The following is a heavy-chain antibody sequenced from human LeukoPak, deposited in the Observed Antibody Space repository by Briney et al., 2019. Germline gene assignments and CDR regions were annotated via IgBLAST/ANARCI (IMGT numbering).Heavy chain of an antibody. D-gene: IGHD6-13*01. CDR2: IIPILGIA. CDR1: GGTFSSYA. Sequence: SVKVSCTASGGTFSSYAISWVRQASGQGLEWMGRIIPILGIANYAQKFQGRVTITADKSTSTAYMELSSLTSEDTAVYYCARDPIAGYYYYYGMDVWGQGTTVTVSS. CDR3: ARDPIAGYYYYYGMDV. J-gene: IGHJ6*02. V-gene: IGHV1-69*04.